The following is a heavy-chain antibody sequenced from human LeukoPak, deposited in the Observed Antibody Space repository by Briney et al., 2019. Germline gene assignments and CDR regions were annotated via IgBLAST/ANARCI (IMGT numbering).Heavy chain of an antibody. CDR1: GYTFTGYY. CDR3: ARDRLASCYGGCAFDI. Sequence: ASVKVSCKASGYTFTGYYMHWVRQAPGQGLEWMGWINPNSGGTNYAQKFQGRVTMTRDTSISTAYMELSRLRSDDTAVYYCARDRLASCYGGCAFDIWGQGTMVTASS. CDR2: INPNSGGT. V-gene: IGHV1-2*02. D-gene: IGHD2-2*01. J-gene: IGHJ3*02.